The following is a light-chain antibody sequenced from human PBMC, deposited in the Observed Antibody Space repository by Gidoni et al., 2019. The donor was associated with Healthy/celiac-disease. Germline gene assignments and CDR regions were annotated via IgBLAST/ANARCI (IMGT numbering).Light chain of an antibody. CDR1: QSISSW. CDR2: KAS. J-gene: IGKJ3*01. Sequence: DIQMTQSPSTLSASVGARVTITCRASQSISSWLAWYQQKPGKAPKLLIYKASSLESGVPSRFSGSGSGTEFTLTISSLQPDDFATYYCQQYNSYSQWTFGPGTKVDIK. CDR3: QQYNSYSQWT. V-gene: IGKV1-5*03.